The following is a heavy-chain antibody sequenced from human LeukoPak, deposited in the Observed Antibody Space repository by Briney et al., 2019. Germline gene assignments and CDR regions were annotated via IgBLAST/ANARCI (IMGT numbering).Heavy chain of an antibody. CDR3: ARSVTAAGSKSGLFDY. Sequence: SVKVSCKASGGTFSSYAISWVRQAPGRGLEWMGGIIPIFGTANYAQKFQGRVTITTDESTSTAYMELSSLRSEDTAVYYCARSVTAAGSKSGLFDYWGQGTLVTVSS. CDR1: GGTFSSYA. D-gene: IGHD6-13*01. CDR2: IIPIFGTA. V-gene: IGHV1-69*05. J-gene: IGHJ4*02.